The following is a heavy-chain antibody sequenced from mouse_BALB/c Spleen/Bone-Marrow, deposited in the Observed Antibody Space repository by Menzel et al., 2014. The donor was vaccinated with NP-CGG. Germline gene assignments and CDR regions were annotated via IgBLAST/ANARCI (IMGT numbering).Heavy chain of an antibody. CDR3: ARYYGSSYDY. CDR1: GFTFSSYA. CDR2: ISSGDNYT. D-gene: IGHD1-1*01. V-gene: IGHV5-9-1*01. J-gene: IGHJ2*01. Sequence: EVMLVESGGGLVKPGGSLKLSCAASGFTFSSYAMSWVRQTPEKRLEWVATISSGDNYTYYPDSVKGRFTISRDNAKNSLYLQMSSLRAEDTAMYDCARYYGSSYDYWGQGTTLTVSS.